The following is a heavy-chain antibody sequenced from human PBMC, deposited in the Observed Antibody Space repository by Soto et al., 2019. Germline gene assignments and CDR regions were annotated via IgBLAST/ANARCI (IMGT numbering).Heavy chain of an antibody. CDR1: GGTFSSYA. CDR2: VIPIFGTA. V-gene: IGHV1-69*13. J-gene: IGHJ4*02. CDR3: AGEDSGYVGFDY. Sequence: ASVKVSCKASGGTFSSYAISWVRQAPGQGLEWMGGVIPIFGTANYAQKFQGRVTITADESTSTAYMELSSLRSEDTAVYYCAGEDSGYVGFDYWGQGTLVTVSS. D-gene: IGHD5-12*01.